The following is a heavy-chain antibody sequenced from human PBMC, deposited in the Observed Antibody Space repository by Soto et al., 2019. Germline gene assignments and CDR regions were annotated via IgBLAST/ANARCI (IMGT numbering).Heavy chain of an antibody. D-gene: IGHD5-12*01. CDR2: IWYDGSKK. V-gene: IGHV3-33*01. CDR1: GFTFNTYG. J-gene: IGHJ4*02. CDR3: AREHSGFSFDF. Sequence: QVQLVESGGGVVQPGRSLRLSCAASGFTFNTYGMHWVRQAPGKGLEWVAVIWYDGSKKYDADSVKGRLTISRDNSQNTLYLQMNSLRAEDTAVYDCAREHSGFSFDFWGQGTLVTVSS.